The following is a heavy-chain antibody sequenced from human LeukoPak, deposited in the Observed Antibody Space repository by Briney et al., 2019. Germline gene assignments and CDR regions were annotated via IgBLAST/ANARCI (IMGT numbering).Heavy chain of an antibody. CDR3: ARVPLIAGTWVDY. J-gene: IGHJ4*02. D-gene: IGHD1-20*01. Sequence: GGSVRLSCAASGFIFSSYLMHWVRQAPGKGLVWVSRINSDGSSTTYADFLEGRFTISRDNAKSTLYLQMNSLRAEDTAVYYCARVPLIAGTWVDYWGQGSLVTVSS. CDR1: GFIFSSYL. CDR2: INSDGSST. V-gene: IGHV3-74*01.